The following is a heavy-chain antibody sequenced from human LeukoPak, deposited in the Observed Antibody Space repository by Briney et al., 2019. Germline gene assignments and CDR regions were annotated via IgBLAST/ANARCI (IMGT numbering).Heavy chain of an antibody. J-gene: IGHJ4*02. CDR2: IKYSGST. CDR1: GGSISSGGYY. CDR3: AKQQLVRCFDY. V-gene: IGHV4-31*03. D-gene: IGHD6-13*01. Sequence: PSETLSLTCTVSGGSISSGGYYWSWIRQHPGKGLEWIGYIKYSGSTHYNPSLKSRVTISVDTFKNQFSLKLSSVTAADTAVYYCAKQQLVRCFDYWGQGTLVTVSS.